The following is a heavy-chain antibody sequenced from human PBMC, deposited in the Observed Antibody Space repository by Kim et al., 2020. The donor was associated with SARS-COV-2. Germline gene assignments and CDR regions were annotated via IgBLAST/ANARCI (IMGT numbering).Heavy chain of an antibody. CDR2: IYYSGST. J-gene: IGHJ5*02. D-gene: IGHD3-22*01. V-gene: IGHV4-39*01. CDR1: GGSISSSSYY. Sequence: SETLSLTCTVSGGSISSSSYYWGWIRQPPGKGLEWIGSIYYSGSTYYNPSLKSRVTISVDTSKNQFSLKLSSVTAADTAVYYCARLPRVVDSSGYYGFSWFDPWGQGTLVTVSS. CDR3: ARLPRVVDSSGYYGFSWFDP.